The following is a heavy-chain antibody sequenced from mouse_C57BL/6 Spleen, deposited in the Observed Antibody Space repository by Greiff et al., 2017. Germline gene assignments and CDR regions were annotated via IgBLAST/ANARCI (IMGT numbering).Heavy chain of an antibody. Sequence: QVQLKQSGAELVRPGTSVKVSCKASGYAFTNYLIEWVKQRPGQGLEWIGVINPGSGGTNYNEKFKGKATLTADKSSSTAYMQLSSLTSEDSAVYFCARVDDYDGFAYWGQGTLVTVSA. D-gene: IGHD2-4*01. V-gene: IGHV1-54*01. CDR2: INPGSGGT. CDR3: ARVDDYDGFAY. J-gene: IGHJ3*01. CDR1: GYAFTNYL.